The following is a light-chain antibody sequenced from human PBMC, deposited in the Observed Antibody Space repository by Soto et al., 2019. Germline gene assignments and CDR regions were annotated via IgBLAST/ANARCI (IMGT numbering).Light chain of an antibody. J-gene: IGLJ3*02. Sequence: QSVLTQPTSASATPGQRVAISCSGSSSNIGSYPVNWYQQLPGTAPKLLIHTATQRPSGVPDRFSGSKSGTSATLAISGLQSEDEADYYCAAWDESLSGGVFGGGTQLTVL. V-gene: IGLV1-44*01. CDR3: AAWDESLSGGV. CDR2: TAT. CDR1: SSNIGSYP.